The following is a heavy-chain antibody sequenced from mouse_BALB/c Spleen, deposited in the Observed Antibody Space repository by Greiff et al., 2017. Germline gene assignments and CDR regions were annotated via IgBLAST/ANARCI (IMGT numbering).Heavy chain of an antibody. CDR2: ISSGGSYT. V-gene: IGHV5-6*01. CDR3: ARRSTVENWYFDV. J-gene: IGHJ1*01. Sequence: EVLLVESGGDLVKPGGSLKLSCAASGFTFSSYGMSWVRQTPDKRLEWVATISSGGSYTYYPDSVKGRFTISRDNAKNTLYLQLSSLKSEDTAMYYCARRSTVENWYFDVWGEGTTVTVSS. CDR1: GFTFSSYG. D-gene: IGHD1-1*01.